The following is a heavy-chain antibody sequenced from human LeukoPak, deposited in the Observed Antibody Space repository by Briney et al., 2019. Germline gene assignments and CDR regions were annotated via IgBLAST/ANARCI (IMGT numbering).Heavy chain of an antibody. D-gene: IGHD5-18*01. CDR2: IYTSGST. CDR3: ARVGYSFGYADIDY. V-gene: IGHV4-61*02. Sequence: SQTLSLTCTVSGGSISSGSYYWSWIRQPAGKGLEWIGRIYTSGSTNYNPSLKSRVTISVDTSKNQFSLKLSSVTAADTAVYFCARVGYSFGYADIDYWGQGTLVTVSS. J-gene: IGHJ4*02. CDR1: GGSISSGSYY.